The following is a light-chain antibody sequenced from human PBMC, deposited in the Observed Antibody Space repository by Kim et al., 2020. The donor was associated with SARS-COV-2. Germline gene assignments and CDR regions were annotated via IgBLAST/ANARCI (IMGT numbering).Light chain of an antibody. J-gene: IGKJ1*01. CDR3: HQYGTSPKT. Sequence: EIVLTQSPGTLSLSPGERAILSCWASQSISRDYVAWYRQIPGQAPTLLIYGASHRATGVPDRFSGSGSGIDFTLTISRLEPDDFAVYYCHQYGTSPKTFGQGTKVDIK. V-gene: IGKV3-20*01. CDR2: GAS. CDR1: QSISRDY.